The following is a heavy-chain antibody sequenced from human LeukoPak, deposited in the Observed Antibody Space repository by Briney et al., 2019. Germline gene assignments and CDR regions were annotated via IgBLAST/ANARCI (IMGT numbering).Heavy chain of an antibody. CDR3: AREYHCDTTNCYAPGDY. D-gene: IGHD2-2*01. J-gene: IGHJ4*02. CDR2: IKIDGTKK. V-gene: IGHV3-7*01. CDR1: GFTFSSYE. Sequence: GGSLRLSCAASGFTFSSYEMNWVRQAPGKGLEWVADIKIDGTKKYYVDSVKGRFTISRDNAKNSLYLQMNSLRAEDTAVYYCAREYHCDTTNCYAPGDYWGQGILVTVSS.